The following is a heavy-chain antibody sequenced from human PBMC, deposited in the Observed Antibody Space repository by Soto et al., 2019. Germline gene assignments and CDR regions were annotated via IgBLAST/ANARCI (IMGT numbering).Heavy chain of an antibody. CDR2: FDPEDGET. CDR3: ATLLSHYFDY. D-gene: IGHD3-16*01. CDR1: GYTLTELS. V-gene: IGHV1-24*01. Sequence: VASVKVSCKVSGYTLTELSMHWVRQAPGKGLEWMGGFDPEDGETIYAQKFQGRVTMTEDTSTDTAYMELSSLRSEGTAVYYCATLLSHYFDYWGQGTLVTVSS. J-gene: IGHJ4*02.